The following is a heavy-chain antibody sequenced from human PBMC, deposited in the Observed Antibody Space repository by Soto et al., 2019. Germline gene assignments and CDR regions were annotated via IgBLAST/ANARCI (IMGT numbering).Heavy chain of an antibody. V-gene: IGHV5-51*01. CDR1: GYSFTNYW. CDR2: IYPGDSDT. J-gene: IGHJ4*02. D-gene: IGHD1-7*01. CDR3: ARLSRGGNSPAYYFDY. Sequence: EVQLVQSGAEVKKPGESLKISCKSYGYSFTNYWIGWVRQTPGRGLEWMGAIYPGDSDTRYSPSFQGQVTISADKSIATAYLQWSSLRASDSAIYYCARLSRGGNSPAYYFDYWGREPWSPSPQ.